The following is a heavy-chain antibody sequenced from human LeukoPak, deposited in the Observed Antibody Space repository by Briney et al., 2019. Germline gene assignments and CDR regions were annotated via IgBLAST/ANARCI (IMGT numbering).Heavy chain of an antibody. V-gene: IGHV1-2*02. CDR1: GYTFTGYY. CDR3: ARLKRYCSSTSSYWTDY. J-gene: IGHJ4*02. D-gene: IGHD2-2*01. CDR2: INPNSGGT. Sequence: ASVRVSCKASGYTFTGYYMHWVRQAPGQGLEWMGWINPNSGGTNYAQKFQGRVTMTRDTSISTAYMELGRLRSDDTAVYYCARLKRYCSSTSSYWTDYWGQGTLVTVSS.